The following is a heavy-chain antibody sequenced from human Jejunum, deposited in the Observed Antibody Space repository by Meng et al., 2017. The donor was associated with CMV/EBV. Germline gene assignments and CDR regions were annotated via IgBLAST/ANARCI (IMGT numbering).Heavy chain of an antibody. CDR3: VRHMLVTSGVMTAFDY. CDR1: GYPFTKFG. D-gene: IGHD3-16*01. Sequence: SGYPFTKFGISWVRQAPGQGLEWMGWISPYNGNTNYAQKLQGRVTMTTDTSTSTAYMELRSLRSDDTAVYYCVRHMLVTSGVMTAFDYWGQGTLVTVSS. J-gene: IGHJ4*02. V-gene: IGHV1-18*01. CDR2: ISPYNGNT.